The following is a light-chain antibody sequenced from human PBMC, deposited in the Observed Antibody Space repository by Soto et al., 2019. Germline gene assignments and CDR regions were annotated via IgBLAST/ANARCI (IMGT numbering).Light chain of an antibody. V-gene: IGKV3-20*01. Sequence: EIVLTQSPGTLSLSPGERSTFSCRPSQSVSSHYLSWSQQNPGQAPSLLIYGAFKRATGIPDRFSRSGSGTDFTLTFSRMEPEDFAVYCCQQYGSSPRTCGQGTKVDIK. CDR1: QSVSSHY. CDR2: GAF. CDR3: QQYGSSPRT. J-gene: IGKJ1*01.